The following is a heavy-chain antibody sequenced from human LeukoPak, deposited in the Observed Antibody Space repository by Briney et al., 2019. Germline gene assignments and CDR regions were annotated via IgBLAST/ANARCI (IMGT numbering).Heavy chain of an antibody. CDR1: GYSFTSYG. D-gene: IGHD3-10*01. CDR3: ARALGITMVRGVMITRGWFDP. V-gene: IGHV1-18*01. J-gene: IGHJ5*02. Sequence: AASVEVSCKASGYSFTSYGISWVRQAPGQGLEWMGWISAYNDNTNYAQKLQGRLTMTTDTSTSTAYMELRSLRSDDTAVYYCARALGITMVRGVMITRGWFDPWGQGTLVTVSS. CDR2: ISAYNDNT.